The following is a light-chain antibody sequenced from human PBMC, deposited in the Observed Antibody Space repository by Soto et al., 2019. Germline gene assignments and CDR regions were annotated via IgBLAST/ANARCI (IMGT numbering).Light chain of an antibody. CDR1: SSDVGGHDL. CDR3: SSYSTSGTLI. Sequence: QSALTQPPSASGSPGQSVAVSCTGTSSDVGGHDLVSRYQQHPGKAPKLMIYEVYKRPSGVPDRFSGSKSGNTASLIVSGLQADDEADYYCSSYSTSGTLIFGGGTKLTVL. V-gene: IGLV2-8*01. J-gene: IGLJ2*01. CDR2: EVY.